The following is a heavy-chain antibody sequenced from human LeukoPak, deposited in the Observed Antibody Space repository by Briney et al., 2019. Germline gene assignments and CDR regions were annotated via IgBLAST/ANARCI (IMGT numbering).Heavy chain of an antibody. CDR1: GFTFSSYS. CDR2: ISSSSSYI. Sequence: PGGSLRLSCAASGFTFSSYSMNWVRQAPGKGLAWVSSISSSSSYIYYADSVKGRFTISRDNAKNSLYLQMNSLRAEDTAVYYCARAESFRDDFWSGHVFDYWGQGTLVTVSS. CDR3: ARAESFRDDFWSGHVFDY. D-gene: IGHD3-3*01. V-gene: IGHV3-21*01. J-gene: IGHJ4*02.